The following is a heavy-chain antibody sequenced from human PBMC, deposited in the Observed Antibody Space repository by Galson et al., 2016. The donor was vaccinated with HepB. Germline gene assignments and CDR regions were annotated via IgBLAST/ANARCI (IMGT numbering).Heavy chain of an antibody. CDR3: ATGGEYYYGSGSYYY. J-gene: IGHJ4*02. CDR2: FDPEDGET. D-gene: IGHD3-10*01. V-gene: IGHV1-24*01. Sequence: SVKVSCKVSGYTLTGLSMHWVRQAPGKGLEWMGGFDPEDGETIYAQKFQGRVTMTEDTSTDTAYMELSSLRSEDTAVYYCATGGEYYYGSGSYYYWGQGTLVTVSS. CDR1: GYTLTGLS.